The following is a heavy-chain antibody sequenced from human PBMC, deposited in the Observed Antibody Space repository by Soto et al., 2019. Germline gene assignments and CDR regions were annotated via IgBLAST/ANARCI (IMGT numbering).Heavy chain of an antibody. CDR1: GFTFTSYA. V-gene: IGHV3-23*01. CDR2: ISGSGGST. J-gene: IGHJ4*02. Sequence: PGGSLRLSCAASGFTFTSYAMSWVRQAPGKGLEWVSAISGSGGSTYYADSVKGRFTISRDNSKNTLYLQMNSLRAEDTAVYYCAKVSARAVSGTGVDDYWGQGTLVTVSS. D-gene: IGHD6-19*01. CDR3: AKVSARAVSGTGVDDY.